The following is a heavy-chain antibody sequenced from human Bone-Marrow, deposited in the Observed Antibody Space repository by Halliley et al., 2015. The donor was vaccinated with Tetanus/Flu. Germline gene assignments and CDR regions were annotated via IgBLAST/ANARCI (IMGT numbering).Heavy chain of an antibody. CDR1: GFTFSSYE. J-gene: IGHJ5*02. CDR2: ISSGSSTM. D-gene: IGHD2-2*03. Sequence: SLRLSCAASGFTFSSYEMNWVRQAPGKGLEWVSYISSGSSTMYYADSVEGRFTISRDNAKNSLFLQMNSLRAEDTAVYFCARNSLDFGSPLDQNWFDPWGQGTLVTVSS. CDR3: ARNSLDFGSPLDQNWFDP. V-gene: IGHV3-48*03.